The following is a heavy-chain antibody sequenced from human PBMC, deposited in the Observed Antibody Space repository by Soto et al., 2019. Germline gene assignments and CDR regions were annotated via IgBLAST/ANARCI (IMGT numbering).Heavy chain of an antibody. Sequence: TSETLSLTCTVSGASISSSSYYWGWIRQPPGKGLEWIGSIYYSGSTYYNPSLKSRVTISVDTSKNQFSLKLSSVTAADTAVYYCARIAGGGWLNYGMDVWGQGTTVTVSS. J-gene: IGHJ6*02. CDR3: ARIAGGGWLNYGMDV. V-gene: IGHV4-39*01. CDR2: IYYSGST. D-gene: IGHD6-19*01. CDR1: GASISSSSYY.